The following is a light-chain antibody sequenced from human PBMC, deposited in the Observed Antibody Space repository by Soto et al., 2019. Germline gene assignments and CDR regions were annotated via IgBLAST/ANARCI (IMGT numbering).Light chain of an antibody. CDR2: EVS. CDR1: SSDVGDYNY. Sequence: QSALTQPPSASGSPGQSVTISCTGTSSDVGDYNYVSWYQQHPGKAPKLMIYEVSKRPSGVPDRFSGSKSGNTASLTVSGLQADDEADYCCTSYAGSNNFVFGAGTKVTVL. CDR3: TSYAGSNNFV. V-gene: IGLV2-8*01. J-gene: IGLJ1*01.